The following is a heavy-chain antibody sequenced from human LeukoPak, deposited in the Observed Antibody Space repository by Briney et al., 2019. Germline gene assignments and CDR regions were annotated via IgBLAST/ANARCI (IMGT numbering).Heavy chain of an antibody. Sequence: TGGSLRLSCAASGFTFSSYAMSWVRQAPGKGLEWVSAISGSGGSTYYADSVKGWFTISRDNSKNTLYLQMNSLRAEDTAVYYCAKVGAAREKYYYYGMDVWGQGTTVTVSS. J-gene: IGHJ6*02. CDR3: AKVGAAREKYYYYGMDV. CDR1: GFTFSSYA. CDR2: ISGSGGST. V-gene: IGHV3-23*01. D-gene: IGHD6-6*01.